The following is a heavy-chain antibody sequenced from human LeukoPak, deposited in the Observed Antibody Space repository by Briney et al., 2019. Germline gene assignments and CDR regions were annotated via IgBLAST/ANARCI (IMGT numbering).Heavy chain of an antibody. V-gene: IGHV1-18*01. J-gene: IGHJ6*02. CDR3: ARDDYYGSGSRPYYYYYYGMDV. CDR1: GYTFTSYG. CDR2: ISAYNGNT. D-gene: IGHD3-10*01. Sequence: ASVKVSCKASGYTFTSYGISWVRQAPGQGLEWMGWISAYNGNTNYAQKLQGRVTMTTDTSTSTAYMELRSLRSDDTAVYYCARDDYYGSGSRPYYYYYYGMDVWGQGTTVTVSS.